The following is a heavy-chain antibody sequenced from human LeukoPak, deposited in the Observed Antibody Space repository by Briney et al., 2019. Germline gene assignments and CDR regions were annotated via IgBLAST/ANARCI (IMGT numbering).Heavy chain of an antibody. Sequence: GGSLRLSCAASGFTFSNYGIHWVRQAPGKGLEWVAFIRYDGDNKYYGDSVKGRLTISRDNSKNTLYLQMSSLRAEDTAVYYCARAYSTYPDYWRRGSLVTVSS. CDR3: ARAYSTYPDY. D-gene: IGHD2-15*01. CDR2: IRYDGDNK. CDR1: GFTFSNYG. J-gene: IGHJ4*02. V-gene: IGHV3-30*02.